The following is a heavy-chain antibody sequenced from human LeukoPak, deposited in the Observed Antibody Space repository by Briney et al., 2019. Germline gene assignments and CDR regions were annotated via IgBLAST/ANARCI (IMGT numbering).Heavy chain of an antibody. CDR3: ARVGSSGWYVHPTLDY. CDR2: INPNSGGT. D-gene: IGHD6-19*01. J-gene: IGHJ4*02. CDR1: GYTFTGYY. Sequence: GASVKVSCKASGYTFTGYYMHWVRQAPGQGLEWMAWINPNSGGTNYAQKFQGRVTVTRGTSISTAYMELSRLRSDDTAVYYCARVGSSGWYVHPTLDYWGQGTLVTVSS. V-gene: IGHV1-2*02.